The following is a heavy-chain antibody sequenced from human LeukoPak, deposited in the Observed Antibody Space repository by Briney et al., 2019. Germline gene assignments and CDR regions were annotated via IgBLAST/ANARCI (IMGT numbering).Heavy chain of an antibody. V-gene: IGHV3-30*03. Sequence: GGSLRLSCAASGFTFSDYHINWVRQAPGKGPEWVGLVSRDGDNKFYAASLRGRFTISRDNSKNTLYLQMNSLRAEDTAVYYCAREDYCSGGSCYPAVAYWGQGTLVTVSS. CDR3: AREDYCSGGSCYPAVAY. J-gene: IGHJ4*02. CDR1: GFTFSDYH. CDR2: VSRDGDNK. D-gene: IGHD2-15*01.